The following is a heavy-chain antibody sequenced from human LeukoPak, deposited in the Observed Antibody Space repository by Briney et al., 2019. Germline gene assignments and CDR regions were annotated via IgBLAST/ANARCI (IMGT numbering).Heavy chain of an antibody. CDR3: ARLRVVVVAATIDYYYGMDV. D-gene: IGHD2-15*01. CDR1: GYSFTSYW. Sequence: GESLKISCKGSGYSFTSYWIGWVRQMPGKGLEWMGIIYPGDSDTRYSPSFQGQVTISADKSISTAYLQWSSLEASDTAMYYCARLRVVVVAATIDYYYGMDVWGQGTTVTVSS. CDR2: IYPGDSDT. V-gene: IGHV5-51*01. J-gene: IGHJ6*02.